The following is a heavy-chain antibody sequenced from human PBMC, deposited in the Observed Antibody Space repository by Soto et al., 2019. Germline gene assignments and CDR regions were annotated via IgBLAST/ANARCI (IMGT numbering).Heavy chain of an antibody. J-gene: IGHJ6*02. Sequence: GGSLRLSCAASGFTFSSYAMSWVRQAPGKGLEWVSAISGSGGSTYYADSVKGRFTISRDNSKNTLYLQMNSLRAEDTAVYYCAMSFGEETTYYYYGMDVWGQGTTVIVSS. CDR1: GFTFSSYA. CDR3: AMSFGEETTYYYYGMDV. V-gene: IGHV3-23*01. CDR2: ISGSGGST. D-gene: IGHD3-10*01.